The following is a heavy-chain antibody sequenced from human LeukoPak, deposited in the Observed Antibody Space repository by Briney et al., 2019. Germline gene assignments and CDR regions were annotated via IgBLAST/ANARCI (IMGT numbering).Heavy chain of an antibody. CDR1: GGSISSSSYY. J-gene: IGHJ4*02. D-gene: IGHD3-10*02. Sequence: SETLSLTCTVSGGSISSSSYYWGWIRQPPGKGLECIGSIYYSGSTYYNPSLKSRVTISVDTSKNQFSLKLRSVTAADTAVYYCARVTPWSGSYWIHKDYFDYWGQGTLVTVSS. V-gene: IGHV4-39*07. CDR3: ARVTPWSGSYWIHKDYFDY. CDR2: IYYSGST.